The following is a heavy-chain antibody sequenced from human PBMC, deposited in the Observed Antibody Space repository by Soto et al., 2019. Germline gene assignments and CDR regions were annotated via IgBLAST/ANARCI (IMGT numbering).Heavy chain of an antibody. J-gene: IGHJ4*02. CDR1: GGSISSYY. D-gene: IGHD4-17*01. V-gene: IGHV4-59*08. CDR2: IYYSGST. CDR3: GRNYGDYADY. Sequence: PSETLSLTCTVSGGSISSYYWSWIRQPPGKGLEWIGYIYYSGSTNYNPSLKSRVTISVDTSKNQFSLKLSSVTAADTAVYYCGRNYGDYADYCGQGTLVTVSS.